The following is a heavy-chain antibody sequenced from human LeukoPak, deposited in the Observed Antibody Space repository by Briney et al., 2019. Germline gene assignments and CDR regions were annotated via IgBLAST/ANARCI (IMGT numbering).Heavy chain of an antibody. CDR3: ARLGPNIVVVPAARNYYYYYYMDV. CDR2: IYTSGST. Sequence: SETLSLTCTVSGGSISSYYWSWIRQPAGKGLEWIGRIYTSGSTNYNPSLKSRVTMSVDTSENQFSLKLSSVTAADTAVYYCARLGPNIVVVPAARNYYYYYYMDVWGKGTTVTVSS. V-gene: IGHV4-4*07. D-gene: IGHD2-2*01. CDR1: GGSISSYY. J-gene: IGHJ6*03.